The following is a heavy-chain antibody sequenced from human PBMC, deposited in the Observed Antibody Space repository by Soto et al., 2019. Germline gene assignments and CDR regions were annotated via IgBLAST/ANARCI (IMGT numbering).Heavy chain of an antibody. J-gene: IGHJ4*02. D-gene: IGHD4-17*01. V-gene: IGHV3-23*01. CDR3: AKGRAYGDYELYFDY. CDR1: GFTFSSYA. CDR2: ISGSGGST. Sequence: EVQLLESGGGLVQPGGSLRLSCAASGFTFSSYAMSWVRQAPGKGLERVSAISGSGGSTYYADSVKGRFTISRDNSKNTLYLQMNSLRAEDTAVYYCAKGRAYGDYELYFDYWGQGTLVTVSS.